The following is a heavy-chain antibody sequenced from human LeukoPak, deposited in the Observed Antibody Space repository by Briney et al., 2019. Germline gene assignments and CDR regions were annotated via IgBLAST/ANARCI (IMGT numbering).Heavy chain of an antibody. V-gene: IGHV4-34*01. Sequence: PSETLSLTCAVYGGSFSGYYWSWIRQPPGKGLEWIGEINHSGSTNYNPSLKSRVTMSVDTSKNQFSLKLSSVTAADTAVYYCARDPPDILDALDIWGQGTMVTVSS. CDR1: GGSFSGYY. CDR2: INHSGST. CDR3: ARDPPDILDALDI. D-gene: IGHD3-9*01. J-gene: IGHJ3*02.